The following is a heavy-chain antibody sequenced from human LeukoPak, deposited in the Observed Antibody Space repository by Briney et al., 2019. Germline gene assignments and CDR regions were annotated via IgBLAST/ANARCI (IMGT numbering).Heavy chain of an antibody. D-gene: IGHD3-3*01. CDR2: ISHSGST. J-gene: IGHJ4*02. V-gene: IGHV4-34*01. Sequence: PSETLSLTCAVYGGSFSGYYWSWIRQPPGKGLEWIGEISHSGSTNYNPSLKSRVIISVDTSKNQFSLELSSVTAADTAVYYCASRRSGYSYDFWGQGTLATVSS. CDR1: GGSFSGYY. CDR3: ASRRSGYSYDF.